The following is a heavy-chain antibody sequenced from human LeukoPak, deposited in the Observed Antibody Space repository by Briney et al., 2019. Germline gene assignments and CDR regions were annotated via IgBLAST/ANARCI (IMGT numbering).Heavy chain of an antibody. J-gene: IGHJ5*02. CDR2: IYHDGST. D-gene: IGHD5/OR15-5a*01. CDR3: ATFFDFWFGP. Sequence: PSETLSLTCTVSGVSVSSGSYFWSWIRQPPGEGPQWIGYIYHDGSTNYSPSLRRRVSISVDTSKNQFSLKLSSVTTADTAVYFCATFFDFWFGPWGQGTQVTVSS. CDR1: GVSVSSGSYF. V-gene: IGHV4-61*01.